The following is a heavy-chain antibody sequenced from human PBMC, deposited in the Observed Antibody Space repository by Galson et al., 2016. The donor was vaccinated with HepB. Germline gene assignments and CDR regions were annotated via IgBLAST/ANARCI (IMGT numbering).Heavy chain of an antibody. J-gene: IGHJ4*02. Sequence: QSGAEVKKPGESLRISCKGSGYSFTHYSITWVRQMPGKGLEWMGRIDPSDSYANYSPSFQGHVTISVDKSISTAYLQWRSLKASDTPMYYCTRLDYDDSLDHYWGQGTRVTISS. CDR3: TRLDYDDSLDHY. CDR2: IDPSDSYA. CDR1: GYSFTHYS. D-gene: IGHD3-22*01. V-gene: IGHV5-10-1*01.